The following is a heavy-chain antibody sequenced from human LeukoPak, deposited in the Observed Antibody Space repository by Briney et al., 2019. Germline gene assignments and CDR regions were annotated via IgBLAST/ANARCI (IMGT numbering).Heavy chain of an antibody. V-gene: IGHV3-48*03. J-gene: IGHJ5*02. Sequence: PGGSLRLSCAASGFTFSSYEMNWVRQAPGKGLEWVSYISTSGSTVYYAYADSVKGRLTISRDNSKNKLYLQMSGPTAEDTAVYYCVKDGAAFGENGWFDPWGQGTLVTVSS. CDR3: VKDGAAFGENGWFDP. D-gene: IGHD3-10*01. CDR2: ISTSGSTV. CDR1: GFTFSSYE.